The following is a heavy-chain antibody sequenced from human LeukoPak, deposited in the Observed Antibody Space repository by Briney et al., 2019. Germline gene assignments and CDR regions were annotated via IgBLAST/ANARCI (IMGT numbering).Heavy chain of an antibody. CDR1: GGSISSYY. CDR2: IYTSGST. Sequence: SETLSLTCTVSGGSISSYYWSWIRQPAGKGLEWIGRIYTSGSTNYSPSLKSRVTMSVDTSKNQFSLKLSSVTAADTAVYYCARDSCCSGGSCYPNNWFDPWGQGTLVTVSS. D-gene: IGHD2-15*01. J-gene: IGHJ5*02. CDR3: ARDSCCSGGSCYPNNWFDP. V-gene: IGHV4-4*07.